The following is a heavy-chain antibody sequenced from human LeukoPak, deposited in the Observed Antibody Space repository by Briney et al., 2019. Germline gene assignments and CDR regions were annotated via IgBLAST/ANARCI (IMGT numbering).Heavy chain of an antibody. J-gene: IGHJ3*02. D-gene: IGHD1-20*01. CDR2: MWYEGSNT. V-gene: IGHV3-33*06. Sequence: GGSLRLSCAPSGFTLSSYGMHWVRQAPGKGLEGVADMWYEGSNTYYADSVKGRFTISRDNSKNTLYLQMNSLRAEDTAVYYCAKSSNWNPYDAFDIWGQGTMVTVSS. CDR1: GFTLSSYG. CDR3: AKSSNWNPYDAFDI.